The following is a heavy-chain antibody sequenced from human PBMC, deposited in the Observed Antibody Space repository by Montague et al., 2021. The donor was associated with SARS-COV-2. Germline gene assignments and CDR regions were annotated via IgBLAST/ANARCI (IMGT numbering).Heavy chain of an antibody. CDR2: IYYSGST. D-gene: IGHD3-10*01. Sequence: SETQSLTCTVSGGSISSSSYYWGWIRQPSGKGLEWIGSIYYSGSTYYNPSLKSRVTISVDTSKNQFSLKLSFVTAADTAVYYCARPLNLYYYGSGSYSSWFDPWGQGTLVTVSS. CDR3: ARPLNLYYYGSGSYSSWFDP. CDR1: GGSISSSSYY. V-gene: IGHV4-39*01. J-gene: IGHJ5*02.